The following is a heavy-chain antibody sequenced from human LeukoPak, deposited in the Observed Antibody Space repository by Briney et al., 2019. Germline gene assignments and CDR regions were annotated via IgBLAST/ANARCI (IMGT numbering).Heavy chain of an antibody. D-gene: IGHD2-2*01. Sequence: GGSLRLSCAASGFTFSSFAMHWVREAPGKGLEWVAVISYDGSNKYYADSVKGRFTISRDNSENTLYLQMNSLRAEDTAVFYCAKDMCSSTSCSRRAFDIWGQGTMVTVSS. CDR1: GFTFSSFA. J-gene: IGHJ3*02. V-gene: IGHV3-30-3*01. CDR2: ISYDGSNK. CDR3: AKDMCSSTSCSRRAFDI.